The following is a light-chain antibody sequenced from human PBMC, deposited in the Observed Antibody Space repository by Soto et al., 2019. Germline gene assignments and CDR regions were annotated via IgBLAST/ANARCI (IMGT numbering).Light chain of an antibody. CDR1: SSDVGSYNL. V-gene: IGLV2-14*02. CDR3: SSYAGSSKV. CDR2: EAT. J-gene: IGLJ1*01. Sequence: QSALTQPASVSGSPGQSITISCTGASSDVGSYNLVSWYQQYPGKAPKLIIYEATERPSGISSRFSGSKSGNTASLTVSGLQAEDEADYYCSSYAGSSKVFGTGTKVTVL.